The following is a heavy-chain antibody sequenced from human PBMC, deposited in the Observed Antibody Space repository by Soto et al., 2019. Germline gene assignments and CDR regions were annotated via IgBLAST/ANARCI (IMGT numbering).Heavy chain of an antibody. CDR3: ARILGYCSGGSCYSGFDY. J-gene: IGHJ4*02. CDR1: GFSLSNARMG. V-gene: IGHV2-26*01. Sequence: QVTLKESGPVLVNPTETLTLTCTVSGFSLSNARMGVSWIRQPPGKALEWLAHIFSNDEKSYSTSLKSRLTISKDTSKSQVVLNMTNMDPVDTATYYCARILGYCSGGSCYSGFDYWGQGTLVTVSS. D-gene: IGHD2-15*01. CDR2: IFSNDEK.